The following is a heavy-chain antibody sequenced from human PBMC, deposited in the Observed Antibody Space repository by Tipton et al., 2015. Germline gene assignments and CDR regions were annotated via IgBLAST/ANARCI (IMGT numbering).Heavy chain of an antibody. Sequence: TLSLTCAVYGGSFSDYYWTWVRQSPGKGLEWIGEINYSATTHYNPPLGSPVTISVDTSKNQFPLNLTSVTAADTAVYYCACQDYDSLTRDYQTVDYWGQGTLVTVPT. D-gene: IGHD3-9*01. CDR2: INYSATT. J-gene: IGHJ4*02. V-gene: IGHV4-34*01. CDR3: ACQDYDSLTRDYQTVDY. CDR1: GGSFSDYY.